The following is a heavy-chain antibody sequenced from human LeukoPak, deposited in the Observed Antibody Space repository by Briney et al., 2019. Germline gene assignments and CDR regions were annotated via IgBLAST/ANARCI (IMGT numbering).Heavy chain of an antibody. D-gene: IGHD5-12*01. CDR3: TRDGVATIWGIIDY. CDR2: INQDGSEK. V-gene: IGHV3-7*01. CDR1: GFPFSSYW. Sequence: GGSLRLSCAASGFPFSSYWMSWVRRAPGKGLEWVANINQDGSEKYYADSVKGRFTISRDNAENSLYLQINSLRADDTAVYYCTRDGVATIWGIIDYWGQGALVTVSS. J-gene: IGHJ4*02.